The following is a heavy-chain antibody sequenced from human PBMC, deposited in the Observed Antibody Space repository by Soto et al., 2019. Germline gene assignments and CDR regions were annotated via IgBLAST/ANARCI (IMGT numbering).Heavy chain of an antibody. J-gene: IGHJ2*01. D-gene: IGHD6-19*01. Sequence: QLQLVESGGGVVQPGMSLRLSCAASGFTFSTYAMQWVRQAPGKGLEWVAVVSSEGGTQLYADSVKGRFTISRDNSKNSLYLQMSSLTTEDAAIYYCARETYYSGPNLGNLDLWGRGTLVTVSS. CDR2: VSSEGGTQ. CDR3: ARETYYSGPNLGNLDL. V-gene: IGHV3-30-3*01. CDR1: GFTFSTYA.